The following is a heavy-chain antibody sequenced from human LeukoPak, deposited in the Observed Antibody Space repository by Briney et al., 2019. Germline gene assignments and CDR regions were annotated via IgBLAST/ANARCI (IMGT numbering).Heavy chain of an antibody. Sequence: GGSLRLSCAASGFTLSSYAMHWVRQAPGKGLEWVAVISYDGSNKYYADSVKGRFTISRDNSKNTLYLQMNSLRAEDTAVYYCAREYCGGDCLWVGAEGYFDYWGQGTLVTVSS. D-gene: IGHD2-21*02. CDR1: GFTLSSYA. J-gene: IGHJ4*02. CDR2: ISYDGSNK. CDR3: AREYCGGDCLWVGAEGYFDY. V-gene: IGHV3-30-3*01.